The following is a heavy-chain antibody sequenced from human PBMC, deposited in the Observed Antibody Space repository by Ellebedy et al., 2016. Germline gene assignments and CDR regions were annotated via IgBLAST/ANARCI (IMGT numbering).Heavy chain of an antibody. J-gene: IGHJ6*02. CDR1: GFPFNIAG. D-gene: IGHD3-10*01. V-gene: IGHV3-7*01. CDR3: ARDLVTMALRFYYFGMDV. CDR2: IKQDGSEK. Sequence: GGSLRLSXAASGFPFNIAGMTWVRQAPGKGLEWVANIKQDGSEKYYVDSVKGRFTISRDNAKNSLYLQMDSLRAEDTAVYYCARDLVTMALRFYYFGMDVWGQGTTVTVSS.